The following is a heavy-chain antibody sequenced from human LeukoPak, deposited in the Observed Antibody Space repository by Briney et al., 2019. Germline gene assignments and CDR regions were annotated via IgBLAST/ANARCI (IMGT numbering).Heavy chain of an antibody. Sequence: GGPLKISWKGSGYSFTSYWIGWVRQMPGKGLEGMGIIYPVDSDTRYRPSFQGQVTISADNSISTAYLQRSSLKASDTAMYNCARHGWRCSGGSCYYDYWGQGTLVTVSS. V-gene: IGHV5-51*01. CDR2: IYPVDSDT. CDR3: ARHGWRCSGGSCYYDY. D-gene: IGHD2-15*01. J-gene: IGHJ4*02. CDR1: GYSFTSYW.